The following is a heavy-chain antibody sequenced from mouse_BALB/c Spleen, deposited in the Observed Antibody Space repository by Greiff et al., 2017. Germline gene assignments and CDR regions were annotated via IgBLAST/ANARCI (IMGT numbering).Heavy chain of an antibody. CDR3: ARDDGYPLFAY. Sequence: QVQLQQSGAELAKPGASVKMSCKASGYTFTSYWMHWVKQRPGQGLEWIGYINPSTGYTEYNQKFKDKTTLTADKSSSTAYMQLSSLTSEDSAVYYCARDDGYPLFAYWGQGTLVTVSA. D-gene: IGHD2-3*01. V-gene: IGHV1-4*02. CDR1: GYTFTSYW. J-gene: IGHJ3*01. CDR2: INPSTGYT.